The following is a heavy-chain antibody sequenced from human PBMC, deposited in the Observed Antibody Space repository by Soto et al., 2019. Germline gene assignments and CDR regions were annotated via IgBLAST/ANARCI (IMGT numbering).Heavy chain of an antibody. Sequence: GGSLRLSCAASGFTFSSYSMNWVRQAPGKGLEWVSSISSSSSYIYYADSVKGRFTISRDNAKNSLYLQMNSLRAEDTAVYYCAREMPPSDIVLMVYAPDAFDIWGQGTMVTVSS. V-gene: IGHV3-21*01. D-gene: IGHD2-8*01. CDR3: AREMPPSDIVLMVYAPDAFDI. CDR2: ISSSSSYI. J-gene: IGHJ3*02. CDR1: GFTFSSYS.